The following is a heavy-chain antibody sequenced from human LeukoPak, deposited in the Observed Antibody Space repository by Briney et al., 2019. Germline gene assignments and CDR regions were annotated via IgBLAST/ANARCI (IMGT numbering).Heavy chain of an antibody. V-gene: IGHV3-48*03. Sequence: PGGSLRLSCAASGFIFSSYEMNWVRQAPGKGLEWLSYVSGSGTIKYYADSVKGRFTISRDNAKDSVYLQMNSLTVEDTAVYFYARQYSSDWPSDFWGQGTLVTVSS. CDR3: ARQYSSDWPSDF. CDR2: VSGSGTIK. CDR1: GFIFSSYE. J-gene: IGHJ4*02. D-gene: IGHD6-19*01.